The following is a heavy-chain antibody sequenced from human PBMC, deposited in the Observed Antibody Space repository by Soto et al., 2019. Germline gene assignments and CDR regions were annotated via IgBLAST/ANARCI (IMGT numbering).Heavy chain of an antibody. J-gene: IGHJ4*02. Sequence: QAQLVESGGGVVQPGRSLRLSCAASGFTFSSYGMHWVRQAPGKGLEWVAVISYDGSNKYYADSVKGRFTISRDNSKNTLYLQMNSLRAEDTAVYYCAKDCLWQRTVVPNYWGQGTLVTVSS. D-gene: IGHD3-22*01. V-gene: IGHV3-30*18. CDR3: AKDCLWQRTVVPNY. CDR1: GFTFSSYG. CDR2: ISYDGSNK.